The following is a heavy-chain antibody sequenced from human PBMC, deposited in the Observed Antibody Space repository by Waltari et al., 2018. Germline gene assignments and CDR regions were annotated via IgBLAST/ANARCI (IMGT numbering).Heavy chain of an antibody. J-gene: IGHJ6*03. Sequence: QLQLQESGPGLVKPSETLSLTCTVSGGSISSSSYYWGWIRQPPGKGLEWIGSIYYSGSTSYNPSLKSRVTISVDTSKNQFSLKLSSVTAADTAVYYCARHVGDFWSGYYYYYYMDVWGKGTTVTVSS. CDR3: ARHVGDFWSGYYYYYYMDV. CDR2: IYYSGST. D-gene: IGHD3-3*01. CDR1: GGSISSSSYY. V-gene: IGHV4-39*01.